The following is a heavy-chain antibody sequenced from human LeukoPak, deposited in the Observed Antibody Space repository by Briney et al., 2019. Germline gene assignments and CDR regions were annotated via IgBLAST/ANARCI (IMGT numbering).Heavy chain of an antibody. CDR2: IYSGGST. Sequence: PGGSLRLSCAASGFTVSSNYMSWVRQAPGKGLEWVSLIYSGGSTFYADSVKGRLIISRDNSKNTLYLQVNSLRAEDTAVYYCEGANTRYYFDYWGQGTLVTVSS. CDR1: GFTVSSNY. CDR3: EGANTRYYFDY. V-gene: IGHV3-66*01. J-gene: IGHJ4*02. D-gene: IGHD2-2*01.